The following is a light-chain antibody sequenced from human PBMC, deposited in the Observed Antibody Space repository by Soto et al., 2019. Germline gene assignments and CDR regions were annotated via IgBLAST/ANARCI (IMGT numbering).Light chain of an antibody. CDR2: KAS. Sequence: DITMRQSPSTLSAYVGDRVTITCRASQSISSWLAWYQQKPGKAPKLLIYKASSLESGVPSRFSGSGSGTEFTLTISSLQPEDFAVYYCQQYNSYSLTFGGGTKVDIK. CDR3: QQYNSYSLT. V-gene: IGKV1-5*03. J-gene: IGKJ4*01. CDR1: QSISSW.